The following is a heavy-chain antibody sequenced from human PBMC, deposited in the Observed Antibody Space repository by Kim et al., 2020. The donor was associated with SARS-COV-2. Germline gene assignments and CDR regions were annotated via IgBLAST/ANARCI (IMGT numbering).Heavy chain of an antibody. J-gene: IGHJ2*01. CDR1: GGSISSSSYY. CDR2: IYYSGST. D-gene: IGHD4-17*01. V-gene: IGHV4-39*01. CDR3: ARLADYGDLLRRRRGRYCDL. Sequence: SETLSLTCTVSGGSISSSSYYWGWIRQPPGKGLEWIGSIYYSGSTYYNPSLKSRVTISVDTSKNQFSLKLSSVTAADTAVYYCARLADYGDLLRRRRGRYCDLWGRGTLVTVSS.